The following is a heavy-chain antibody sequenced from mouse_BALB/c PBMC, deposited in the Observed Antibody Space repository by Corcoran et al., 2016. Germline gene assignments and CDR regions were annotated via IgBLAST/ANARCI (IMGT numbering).Heavy chain of an antibody. V-gene: IGHV14-3*02. CDR1: GFNIKDTY. CDR3: ARKNGKGIYFDC. J-gene: IGHJ2*01. D-gene: IGHD4-1*01. CDR2: LDPANGNT. Sequence: EVQLQQSGAELVKPGASVKLSCTASGFNIKDTYMHWVKQRPEQGLEWIGRLDPANGNTKYDPKFQGKATITADTSSNTAYLQLISLTSEDTAVYYCARKNGKGIYFDCWGKGTTLTVSS.